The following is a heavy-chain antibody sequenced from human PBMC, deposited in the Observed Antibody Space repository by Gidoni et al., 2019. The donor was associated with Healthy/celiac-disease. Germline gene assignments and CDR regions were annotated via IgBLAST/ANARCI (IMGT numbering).Heavy chain of an antibody. V-gene: IGHV1-69*02. CDR1: GVTFSSYT. CDR3: ARAPEYYYDSSGYLAQFDY. J-gene: IGHJ4*02. Sequence: QVQLVQSGAEVKKPGSSVKVSCKASGVTFSSYTIRWVRQAPGQGLEWMGRIIPILGIENYAQKIQGRVTITADKSTSTAYMELSRLRSEDTAVYYCARAPEYYYDSSGYLAQFDYWGQGTLVTVSS. D-gene: IGHD3-22*01. CDR2: IIPILGIE.